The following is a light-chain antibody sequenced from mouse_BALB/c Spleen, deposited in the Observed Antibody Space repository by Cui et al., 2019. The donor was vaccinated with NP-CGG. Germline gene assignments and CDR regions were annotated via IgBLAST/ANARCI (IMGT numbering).Light chain of an antibody. J-gene: IGLJ1*01. Sequence: SVVTHDSALTKSPGETVTLTGRSSTGAITTSNYANWVQEKPGHLFTGLIGGTNNRAQGVPARLSGSLIGDKAALTITGAQTEDEAIYFCALWYSNHWVFGGGTKLTVL. CDR3: ALWYSNHWV. CDR1: TGAITTSNY. V-gene: IGLV1*01. CDR2: GTN.